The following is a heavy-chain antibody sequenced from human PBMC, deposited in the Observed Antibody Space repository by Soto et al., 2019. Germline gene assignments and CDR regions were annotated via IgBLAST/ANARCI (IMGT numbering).Heavy chain of an antibody. V-gene: IGHV1-8*01. Sequence: ASVKVSCKASGYTFTSYDINWVRQATGQGLEWMGWMNPNSGNTGYAQKFQGRVTMTRNTSISTAYMELSSLRSEDTAVYYCARGRSMRPGITIFGVVSPRYYYYGRDVWGQGTTVTVSS. CDR3: ARGRSMRPGITIFGVVSPRYYYYGRDV. CDR1: GYTFTSYD. CDR2: MNPNSGNT. J-gene: IGHJ6*02. D-gene: IGHD3-3*01.